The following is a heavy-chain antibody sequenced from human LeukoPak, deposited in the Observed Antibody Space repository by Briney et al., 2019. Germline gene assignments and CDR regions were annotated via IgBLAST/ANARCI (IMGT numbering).Heavy chain of an antibody. J-gene: IGHJ4*02. V-gene: IGHV3-23*01. CDR2: INWDGASR. D-gene: IGHD6-13*01. Sequence: GGSLRLSCAASGFTFDDYTMYWIRQAPGKGLEWVSAINWDGASRTYADSVKGRFTISRDISKNTLYLQMNSLRAEDTAVYYCAKGPKQLLVGSRGYYFDYWGQGTLVTVSS. CDR1: GFTFDDYT. CDR3: AKGPKQLLVGSRGYYFDY.